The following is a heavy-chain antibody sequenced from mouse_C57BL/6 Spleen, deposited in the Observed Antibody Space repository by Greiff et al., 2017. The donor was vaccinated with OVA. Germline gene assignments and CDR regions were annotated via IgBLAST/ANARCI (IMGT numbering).Heavy chain of an antibody. J-gene: IGHJ2*01. Sequence: QVQLQQPGAELVKPGASVKLSCKASGYTFTSYWMQWVKQRPGQGLEWIGEIDPSDSYTTYNQKFKGKATLTVDTSSSTAYMQLSSLTSEDSAVYYCARRYSNYTDYWGKGTTLTVSS. CDR1: GYTFTSYW. D-gene: IGHD2-5*01. CDR2: IDPSDSYT. CDR3: ARRYSNYTDY. V-gene: IGHV1-50*01.